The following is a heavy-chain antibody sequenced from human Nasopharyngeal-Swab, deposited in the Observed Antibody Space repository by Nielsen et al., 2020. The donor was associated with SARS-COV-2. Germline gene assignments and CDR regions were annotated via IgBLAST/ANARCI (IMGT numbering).Heavy chain of an antibody. CDR1: GFTFSDYY. V-gene: IGHV3-11*04. CDR2: ISSSGSTI. CDR3: ARDLDYYDSNGGY. J-gene: IGHJ4*02. Sequence: GESLKISCAASGFTFSDYYMSWIRQAPGKGLEWVSYISSSGSTIYYADSVKGRFTISRDNAKNTLYLQMNSLRAEDTAVYYCARDLDYYDSNGGYWGQGTLVTVSS. D-gene: IGHD3-22*01.